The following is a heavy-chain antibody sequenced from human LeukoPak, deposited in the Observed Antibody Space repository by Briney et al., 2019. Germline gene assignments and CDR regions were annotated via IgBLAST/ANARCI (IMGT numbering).Heavy chain of an antibody. V-gene: IGHV4-39*01. CDR2: IYSSGST. D-gene: IGHD1-26*01. CDR1: GDSISRGSYY. J-gene: IGHJ4*02. Sequence: SETLSLTCTVSGDSISRGSYYRDWIRQPPGKGLDWIGSIYSSGSTYYSPSLKSRVTISVETSSNQFSLKLSSVTAADMAVYYCARRGLGATGSDYWGQGTLVTVSS. CDR3: ARRGLGATGSDY.